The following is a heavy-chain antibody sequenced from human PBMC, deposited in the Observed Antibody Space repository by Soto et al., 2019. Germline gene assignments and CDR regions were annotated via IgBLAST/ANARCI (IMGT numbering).Heavy chain of an antibody. D-gene: IGHD6-13*01. V-gene: IGHV3-66*01. CDR1: GFTVSSNY. J-gene: IGHJ4*02. Sequence: EVQLVESGGGLVQPGGSLRLSCAASGFTVSSNYMSWVRQAPGKGLEWVSVIYSGGSTYYAASVKGRFTISRDNSKNTLYLQMNSLRAEDTAVYYCASIQWGSSSHIDDWGQGTLVTVSS. CDR3: ASIQWGSSSHIDD. CDR2: IYSGGST.